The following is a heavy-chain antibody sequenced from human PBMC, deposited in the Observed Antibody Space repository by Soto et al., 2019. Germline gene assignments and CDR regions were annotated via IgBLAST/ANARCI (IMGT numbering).Heavy chain of an antibody. Sequence: ASETVSCKASGYTFTSYGISWVRQAPGQGLEWMGWISAYNGNTNYAQKLQGRVTMTTDTSTSTAYMELRSRRSDGACVFYCASGSSLVDVYWGQGTLDTVSS. CDR3: ASGSSLVDVY. J-gene: IGHJ4*02. D-gene: IGHD1-26*01. CDR2: ISAYNGNT. V-gene: IGHV1-18*01. CDR1: GYTFTSYG.